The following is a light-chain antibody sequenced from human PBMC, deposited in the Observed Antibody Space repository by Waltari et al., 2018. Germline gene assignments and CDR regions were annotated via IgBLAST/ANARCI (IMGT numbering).Light chain of an antibody. V-gene: IGKV1-12*01. CDR2: RAS. CDR1: QGINNW. CDR3: QQHDSAPLT. J-gene: IGKJ4*01. Sequence: DIQMTQSPSSLSASVGDSVTITCRASQGINNWLAWYKQKPGKAPNLLIYRASSLQSRVPSRFSGSGSGTDFTLTINSLEPEDFATYYCQQHDSAPLTFGGGTKVEIK.